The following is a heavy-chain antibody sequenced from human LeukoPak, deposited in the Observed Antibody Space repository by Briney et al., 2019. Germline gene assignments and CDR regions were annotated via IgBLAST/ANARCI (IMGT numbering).Heavy chain of an antibody. CDR1: GYTFTGYY. CDR2: INPNSGGT. J-gene: IGHJ6*02. D-gene: IGHD3-10*01. CDR3: ARDAVGFGEFMDV. Sequence: GASVKVSCKASGYTFTGYYMHWVRQAPGQGLEWMGWINPNSGGTNYAQKFQGRVTMTRDTSISTAYMELSRLRSDDTAVYYCARDAVGFGEFMDVWGQGTTVTVSS. V-gene: IGHV1-2*02.